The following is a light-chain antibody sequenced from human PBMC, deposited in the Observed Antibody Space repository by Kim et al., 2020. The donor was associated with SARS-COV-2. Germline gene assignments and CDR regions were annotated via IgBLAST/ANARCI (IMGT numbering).Light chain of an antibody. CDR1: STDVGGNNY. Sequence: GQSVTISCTGTSTDVGGNNYVCWYQQHPGNAHKLMIYEVSQWPSGVPDRFSGSKSGYTASLTGSGLQAEDEADYYCSSYAGSYNLVFGGGTQLTVL. CDR2: EVS. J-gene: IGLJ2*01. V-gene: IGLV2-8*01. CDR3: SSYAGSYNLV.